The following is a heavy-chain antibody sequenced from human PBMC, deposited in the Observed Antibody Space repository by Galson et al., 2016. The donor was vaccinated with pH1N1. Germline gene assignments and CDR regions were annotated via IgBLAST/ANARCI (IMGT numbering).Heavy chain of an antibody. J-gene: IGHJ5*02. Sequence: SLRLSCAASGFTLSTYWMSWVRQAPGKGLEWVANIKQDGSVKYYLDSVKGRFTISRDNAKNSVYLQMNSLRVEDTAVYYCVKQPPPRHLITIFGAGRRAFDPWGQGTLVTVSS. CDR1: GFTLSTYW. CDR2: IKQDGSVK. D-gene: IGHD3-3*01. V-gene: IGHV3-7*03. CDR3: VKQPPPRHLITIFGAGRRAFDP.